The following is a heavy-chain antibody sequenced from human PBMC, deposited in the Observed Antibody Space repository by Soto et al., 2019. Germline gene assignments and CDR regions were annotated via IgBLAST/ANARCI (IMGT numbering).Heavy chain of an antibody. D-gene: IGHD6-6*01. CDR1: GFTFDDYA. CDR2: ISGDGGST. CDR3: AKDSSSSLNWFDP. V-gene: IGHV3-43*02. Sequence: GGSLRLSCAASGFTFDDYAMHWVRQAPGKGLEWVSLISGDGGSTYYADSVKGRFTISRDNSKNSLYLQMNSLRTEDNALYYCAKDSSSSLNWFDPWGQGTLVTVSS. J-gene: IGHJ5*02.